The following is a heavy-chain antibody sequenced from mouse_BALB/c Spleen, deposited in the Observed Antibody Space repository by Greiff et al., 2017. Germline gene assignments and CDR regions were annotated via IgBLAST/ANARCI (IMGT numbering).Heavy chain of an antibody. Sequence: VQLQQSGAELVRPGSSVKISCKASGYAFSSYWMNWVKQRPGQGLEWIGQIYPGDGDTNYNGKFKGKATLTADKSSSTAYMQLSSLTSEDSAVYFCARLSYYGSSSWYFDVWGAGTTVTVSS. CDR2: IYPGDGDT. V-gene: IGHV1-80*01. CDR3: ARLSYYGSSSWYFDV. J-gene: IGHJ1*01. D-gene: IGHD1-1*01. CDR1: GYAFSSYW.